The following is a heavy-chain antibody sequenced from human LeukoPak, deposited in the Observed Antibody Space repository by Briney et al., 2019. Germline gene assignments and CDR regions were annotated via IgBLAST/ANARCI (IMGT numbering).Heavy chain of an antibody. D-gene: IGHD2-2*01. CDR2: INHSGST. V-gene: IGHV4-34*01. J-gene: IGHJ6*03. CDR1: GGSFSGYY. Sequence: SETLSLTCAVYGGSFSGYYWSWIRQPPGKGLEWIGEINHSGSTNYNPSLKSRVTVSVDTSKNQFSLKLRSVTAADTAVYYCARAAAIVVVPAASPRGGYMDVWGKGTTVTVSS. CDR3: ARAAAIVVVPAASPRGGYMDV.